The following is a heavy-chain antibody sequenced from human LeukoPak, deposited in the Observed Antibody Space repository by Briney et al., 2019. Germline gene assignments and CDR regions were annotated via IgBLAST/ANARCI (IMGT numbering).Heavy chain of an antibody. Sequence: GGSLRLSCAASGFTFSSYAMNWVRQAPGKGLEWVSAIRGSSESTFYAHSVKGRFTISRDNAKNTLYLQLDSLRAEDTAVYYCAKPGYFTGSGSYYFDCWGQGTLVTVSS. CDR3: AKPGYFTGSGSYYFDC. CDR1: GFTFSSYA. D-gene: IGHD3-10*01. CDR2: IRGSSEST. J-gene: IGHJ4*02. V-gene: IGHV3-23*01.